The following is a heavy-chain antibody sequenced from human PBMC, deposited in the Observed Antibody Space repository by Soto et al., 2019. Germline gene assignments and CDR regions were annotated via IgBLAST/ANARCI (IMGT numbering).Heavy chain of an antibody. D-gene: IGHD2-2*01. V-gene: IGHV1-69*01. Sequence: QVQLVQSGAEVKKPGSSVKVSCKASGGTFSSYAISWVRQAPGQGLEWMGGIIPIPGTANYAQKFQGRVTITADESTSTAYMELSSLRSEDTAVYYCARSQGSSTSLDIYYYYYYGRDVWGQGTTVTVSS. CDR3: ARSQGSSTSLDIYYYYYYGRDV. CDR1: GGTFSSYA. CDR2: IIPIPGTA. J-gene: IGHJ6*02.